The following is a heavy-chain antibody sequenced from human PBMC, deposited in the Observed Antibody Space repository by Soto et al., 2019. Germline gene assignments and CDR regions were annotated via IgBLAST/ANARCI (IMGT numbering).Heavy chain of an antibody. J-gene: IGHJ6*02. CDR1: GYTFTSYA. CDR2: INAGNGNT. D-gene: IGHD3-3*01. CDR3: ASNLIFGVVRSKSGYYGMDV. Sequence: ASVKVSCKASGYTFTSYAMHWVRQAPGQRLEWMGWINAGNGNTKYSQKFQGRVTITRDTSASTAYMELSSLRSEDTAVYYCASNLIFGVVRSKSGYYGMDVWGQGTTVTVSS. V-gene: IGHV1-3*01.